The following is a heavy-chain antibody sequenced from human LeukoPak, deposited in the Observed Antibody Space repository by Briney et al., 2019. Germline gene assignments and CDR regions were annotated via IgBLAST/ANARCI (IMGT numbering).Heavy chain of an antibody. J-gene: IGHJ4*02. V-gene: IGHV3-11*03. Sequence: GGSLRLSCAASGFTFSDYYMSWIRQAPGKGLEWVSYINPSSTNTNYADSVKGRFTISRDNAKNSLFLQMNSLRAEDTAVYYCATEHYGASDYWGQGTLVTVSS. CDR3: ATEHYGASDY. CDR2: INPSSTNT. CDR1: GFTFSDYY. D-gene: IGHD4-17*01.